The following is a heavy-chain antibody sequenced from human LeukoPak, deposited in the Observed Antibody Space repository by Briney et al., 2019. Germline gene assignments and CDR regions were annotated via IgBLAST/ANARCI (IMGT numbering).Heavy chain of an antibody. Sequence: GASVKVSCKASGYTFTSYGISWVRQATGQGLEWMGGIIPIFGTANYAQKFQGRVTITADESTSTAYMELSSLRSEDTAVYYCATRPRRDGYKNFDYWGQGTLVTVSS. CDR3: ATRPRRDGYKNFDY. CDR1: GYTFTSYG. D-gene: IGHD5-24*01. V-gene: IGHV1-69*13. J-gene: IGHJ4*02. CDR2: IIPIFGTA.